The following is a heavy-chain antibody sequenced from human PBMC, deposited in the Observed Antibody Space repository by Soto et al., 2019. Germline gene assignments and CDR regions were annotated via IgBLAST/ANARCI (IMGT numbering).Heavy chain of an antibody. D-gene: IGHD3-3*01. J-gene: IGHJ4*02. V-gene: IGHV3-15*07. CDR2: IKSKADGETT. CDR1: GFSFNNVW. Sequence: EVQLVESGGGLVKPGGSLGLSCGASGFSFNNVWMHWVRQAPGRGLEWVGRIKSKADGETTDYAEPVKGRFTVSRDDYKNTVHLQMNSQKTEDTVVYYCNAYYDLGSCLSPLWGQGTLVTVSS. CDR3: NAYYDLGSCLSPL.